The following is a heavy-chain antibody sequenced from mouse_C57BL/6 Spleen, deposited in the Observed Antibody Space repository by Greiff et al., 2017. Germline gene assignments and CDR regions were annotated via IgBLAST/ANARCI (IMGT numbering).Heavy chain of an antibody. Sequence: VMLVESGAELARPGASVKLSCKASGYTFTSYGISWVKQRTGQGLEWIGEIYPRSGNTYYNEKFKGKATLTADKSSSTAYMELRSLTSEDSAVYFCARSLITTVVAPFDYWGQGTTLTVSS. D-gene: IGHD1-1*01. CDR2: IYPRSGNT. J-gene: IGHJ2*01. V-gene: IGHV1-81*01. CDR1: GYTFTSYG. CDR3: ARSLITTVVAPFDY.